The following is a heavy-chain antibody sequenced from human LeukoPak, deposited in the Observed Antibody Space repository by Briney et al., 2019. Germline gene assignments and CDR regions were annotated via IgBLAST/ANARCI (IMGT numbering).Heavy chain of an antibody. J-gene: IGHJ4*02. V-gene: IGHV3-74*01. CDR3: ARFGDYRFDY. D-gene: IGHD4-17*01. Sequence: PGGSLSLLCAASGLPFSSYWMHWVHPAPGKGLVWVSRVNSDGSSISYADSVKGRFTISRDNAKNTLYLQRNSLRAEDTAVYYCARFGDYRFDYWGQGTLVTVSS. CDR2: VNSDGSSI. CDR1: GLPFSSYW.